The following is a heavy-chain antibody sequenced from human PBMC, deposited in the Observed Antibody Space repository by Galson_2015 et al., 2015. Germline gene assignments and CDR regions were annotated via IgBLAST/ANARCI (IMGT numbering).Heavy chain of an antibody. V-gene: IGHV1-46*01. J-gene: IGHJ1*01. CDR1: GYAFTDYY. CDR3: TRAVDQDFQN. Sequence: SVKVSCKASGYAFTDYYMHWVRQAPVQGLEWMGIINPDGGSTNYTQKFQDRITMTRDTSTSTVYMELSSLTSEDTAIYYCTRAVDQDFQNWGQGTLVTVSS. CDR2: INPDGGST. D-gene: IGHD5-24*01.